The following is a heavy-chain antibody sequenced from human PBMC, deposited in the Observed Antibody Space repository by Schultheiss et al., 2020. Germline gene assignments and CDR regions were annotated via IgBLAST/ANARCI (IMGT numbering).Heavy chain of an antibody. D-gene: IGHD2-2*01. V-gene: IGHV4-61*02. J-gene: IGHJ4*02. Sequence: SETLSLTCTVSGGSISSGSYYWSWIRQPAGKGLEWIGRIYTSGSTNHNPSLKSRVTMSVDTSTNQFSLKLSSVTAADTAVYYCARGRRTSYFDYWGQGTLVTVAS. CDR3: ARGRRTSYFDY. CDR1: GGSISSGSYY. CDR2: IYTSGST.